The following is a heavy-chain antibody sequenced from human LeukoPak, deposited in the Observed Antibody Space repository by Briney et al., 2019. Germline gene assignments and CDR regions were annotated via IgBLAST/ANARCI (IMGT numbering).Heavy chain of an antibody. J-gene: IGHJ6*03. CDR2: INHSGST. V-gene: IGHV4-34*01. Sequence: SETLSLTCAVYGGSFSGYYWSWIRQPPGKGLEWIGEINHSGSTNYNPSLKSRVTISVDTSKNQFSLKLSSVTAADTAVYYCARVRKKITVITFRYYYYYMDVWGKGTTVTVSS. CDR3: ARVRKKITVITFRYYYYYMDV. D-gene: IGHD3-16*01. CDR1: GGSFSGYY.